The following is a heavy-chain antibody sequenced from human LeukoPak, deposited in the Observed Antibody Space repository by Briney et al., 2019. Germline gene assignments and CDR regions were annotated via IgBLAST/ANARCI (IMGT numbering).Heavy chain of an antibody. Sequence: GGSLRLSCTASGFIFRTHAMSWVRQAPGKGLEWLSTITITDGGAYYIDSVKGRFTMSRDNSKNTLYLQMNSLRAEDTAVYHCTREAWRPYLDYWGQGTLVTVSS. CDR1: GFIFRTHA. V-gene: IGHV3-23*01. CDR2: ITITDGGA. CDR3: TREAWRPYLDY. J-gene: IGHJ4*02. D-gene: IGHD3-3*01.